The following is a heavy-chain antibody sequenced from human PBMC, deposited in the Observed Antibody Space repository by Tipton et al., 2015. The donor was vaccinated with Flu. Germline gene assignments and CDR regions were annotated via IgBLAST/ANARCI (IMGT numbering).Heavy chain of an antibody. CDR2: MYYSGST. CDR1: GGSISSSSFY. V-gene: IGHV4-39*07. D-gene: IGHD3-10*01. J-gene: IGHJ4*02. Sequence: TLSLTCTISGGSISSSSFYWGWIRQSPGKGLEWIGSMYYSGSTYYNPSLKSRVTISVDTSKNQFSLKLSSVTAADTAVYYCATYYYGSGTQSAFDYWGQGTLVTVSS. CDR3: ATYYYGSGTQSAFDY.